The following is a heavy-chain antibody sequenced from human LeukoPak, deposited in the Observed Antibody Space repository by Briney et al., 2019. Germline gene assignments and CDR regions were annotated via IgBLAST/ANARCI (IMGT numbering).Heavy chain of an antibody. D-gene: IGHD2-2*01. CDR1: GFTFSSYW. Sequence: PGGSLRLSCAASGFTFSSYWMSWVRQAPGKGLEWVANIRQDGSEKYYVDSVKGRFTISRDNAKNSLYLQMNSLRAEDTAVYYCARDHGPSYIVVVPVPYYYYYGMDVWGQGTTVTVSS. CDR2: IRQDGSEK. V-gene: IGHV3-7*01. CDR3: ARDHGPSYIVVVPVPYYYYYGMDV. J-gene: IGHJ6*02.